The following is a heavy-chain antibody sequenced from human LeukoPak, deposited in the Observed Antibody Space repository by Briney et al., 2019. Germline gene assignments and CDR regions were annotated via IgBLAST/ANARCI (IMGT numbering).Heavy chain of an antibody. CDR2: ISDSGGST. D-gene: IGHD3-3*01. V-gene: IGHV3-23*01. CDR1: GFTFSSFV. CDR3: AKDRIGVLPDAFDI. Sequence: GGSLRLSCAASGFTFSSFVMNWVRQSPGKGLEWVTGISDSGGSTYYADSVKGRFTISRDNSKNTLYLQMNSPRAEDTAVYYCAKDRIGVLPDAFDIWGQGTMVTVSS. J-gene: IGHJ3*02.